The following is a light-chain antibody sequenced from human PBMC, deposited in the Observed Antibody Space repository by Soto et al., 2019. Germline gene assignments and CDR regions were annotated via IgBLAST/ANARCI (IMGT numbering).Light chain of an antibody. V-gene: IGLV2-11*01. Sequence: QSVLTQPRSVSGSPGQSVTISCTGTSSDVGGYNYVSWYQQHPGKAPKLMIYDVSKRPSGVPDRFSVSKSGNTASLTISGIQAEDEADYYCCSYAGSYYVFGTGTKLTVL. CDR3: CSYAGSYYV. CDR1: SSDVGGYNY. J-gene: IGLJ1*01. CDR2: DVS.